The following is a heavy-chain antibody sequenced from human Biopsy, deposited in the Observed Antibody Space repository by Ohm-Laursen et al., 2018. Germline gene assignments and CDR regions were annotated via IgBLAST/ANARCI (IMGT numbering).Heavy chain of an antibody. J-gene: IGHJ1*01. CDR3: ATKLTGYFHH. CDR1: EGTFSNYG. Sequence: SVKVSCKAPEGTFSNYGVNWVRQAPGQGLEWLRGNIPILGTGNYAQKFQDRVTVAADTSTSTATMELRSLRSDDTAVYYCATKLTGYFHHWGQGTLVIVSS. CDR2: NIPILGTG. D-gene: IGHD3-9*01. V-gene: IGHV1-69*06.